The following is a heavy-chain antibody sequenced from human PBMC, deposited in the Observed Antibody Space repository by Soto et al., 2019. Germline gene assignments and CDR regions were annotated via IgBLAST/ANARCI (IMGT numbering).Heavy chain of an antibody. J-gene: IGHJ4*02. CDR1: GFTFSSYA. CDR2: ISGSGGST. CDR3: ASLEWLLYYFDY. D-gene: IGHD3-3*01. V-gene: IGHV3-23*01. Sequence: GSLRLSCAASGFTFSSYAMSWVRQAPGKGLEWVSAISGSGGSTYYADSVKGRFTISRDNSKNTLYLQMNSLRAEDTAVYYCASLEWLLYYFDYWGQGTLVTVSS.